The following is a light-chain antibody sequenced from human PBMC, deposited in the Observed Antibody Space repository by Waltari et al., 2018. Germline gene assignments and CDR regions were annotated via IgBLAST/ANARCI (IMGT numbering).Light chain of an antibody. CDR1: KSVLYSSNNKNY. V-gene: IGKV4-1*01. CDR2: WAS. J-gene: IGKJ5*01. Sequence: DIVMTQSPDSLAVSLGERATINCKSSKSVLYSSNNKNYLAWYQQKPGQPPKLLIYWASTRESGVPARFSGSGSGTDFTLTISSLQAEDVAVYYCQQYYNTPITFGQGTRLEIK. CDR3: QQYYNTPIT.